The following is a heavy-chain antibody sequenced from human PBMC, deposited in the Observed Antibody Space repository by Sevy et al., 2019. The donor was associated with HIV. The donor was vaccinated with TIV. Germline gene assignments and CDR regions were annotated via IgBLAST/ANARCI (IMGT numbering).Heavy chain of an antibody. CDR3: AKGGGDLDY. V-gene: IGHV3-30*18. J-gene: IGHJ4*02. D-gene: IGHD2-21*01. CDR1: GFTFRSYG. CDR2: ISYDGSET. Sequence: GGSLRLSCVGSGFTFRSYGIHWVCQSPGKGLEWVAGISYDGSETFFADSVKGRFTISRDISKSTLYLQMDSLRLEDTSVYYCAKGGGDLDYSGQGTLFTVSS.